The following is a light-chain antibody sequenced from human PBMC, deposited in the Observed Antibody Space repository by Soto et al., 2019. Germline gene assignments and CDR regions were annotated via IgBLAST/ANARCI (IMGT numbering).Light chain of an antibody. CDR3: CSYAPSRTLL. Sequence: QSAVPQPASVSGSPGESITISCTGTSSDVGTYNLVTWYQQHPGRVPRLILYEGNKRPSGVSSRFSASKSGNTASLTISGLQAEDEADYFCCSYAPSRTLLFGGGTKVTVL. CDR2: EGN. J-gene: IGLJ2*01. V-gene: IGLV2-23*01. CDR1: SSDVGTYNL.